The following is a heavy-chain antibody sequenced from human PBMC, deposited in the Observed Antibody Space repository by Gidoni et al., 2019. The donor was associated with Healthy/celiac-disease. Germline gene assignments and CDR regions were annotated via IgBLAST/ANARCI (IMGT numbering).Heavy chain of an antibody. CDR2: IYSGGST. Sequence: EVQLVESGGGLVQPGGSLRLSCAASGFTVSSNYMSWVRQAPGKGLEWVSVIYSGGSTYYADSVKGRFTISRDNSKNTLYLQMNSLRAEDTAVYYCARDRRDGSPQRYYYYYGMDVWGQGTTVTVSS. CDR1: GFTVSSNY. V-gene: IGHV3-66*01. D-gene: IGHD2-15*01. CDR3: ARDRRDGSPQRYYYYYGMDV. J-gene: IGHJ6*02.